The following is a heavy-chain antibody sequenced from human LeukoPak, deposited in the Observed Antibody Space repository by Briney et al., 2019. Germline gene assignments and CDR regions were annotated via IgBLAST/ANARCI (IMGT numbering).Heavy chain of an antibody. CDR3: ARGKSDSSGYRIEVGVWGNWFDP. J-gene: IGHJ5*02. CDR1: GYTFTSYD. D-gene: IGHD3-22*01. CDR2: MSPNSGNT. Sequence: ASVKVSCKASGYTFTSYDINWVRQATGQGLEWMGWMSPNSGNTGYAQKFQGRVTMTRNTSISTAYMELSSLRSEDTAVYYCARGKSDSSGYRIEVGVWGNWFDPWGQGTLVTVSS. V-gene: IGHV1-8*01.